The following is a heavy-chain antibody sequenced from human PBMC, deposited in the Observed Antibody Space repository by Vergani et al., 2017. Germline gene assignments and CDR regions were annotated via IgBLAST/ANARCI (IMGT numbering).Heavy chain of an antibody. V-gene: IGHV5-51*01. D-gene: IGHD6-13*01. CDR3: ARVGAQQLVRGHFDY. CDR1: GYSFTTYW. CDR2: IYPGDSDT. J-gene: IGHJ4*02. Sequence: EVQLVQSGAEVKKPGESLKISCKGSGYSFTTYWIAWVRQMPGKGLEWMGIIYPGDSDTRYSPSFQGLVTISADRSISTAYLQCSSLKASDTAVYYCARVGAQQLVRGHFDYWGQGTLVTVSS.